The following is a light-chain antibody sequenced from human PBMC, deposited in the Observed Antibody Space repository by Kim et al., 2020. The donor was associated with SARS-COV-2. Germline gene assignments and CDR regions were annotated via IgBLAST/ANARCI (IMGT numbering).Light chain of an antibody. CDR1: SNNVGNQG. Sequence: QTATLTCTGNSNNVGNQGAVWLQQTQGHPPKPLSDRNNKRPSGVSERFSASRSGNTASLTITGLQPEDEADYYCSAWETSLNCWVFGGGTQLTVL. CDR2: RNN. CDR3: SAWETSLNCWV. V-gene: IGLV10-54*04. J-gene: IGLJ3*02.